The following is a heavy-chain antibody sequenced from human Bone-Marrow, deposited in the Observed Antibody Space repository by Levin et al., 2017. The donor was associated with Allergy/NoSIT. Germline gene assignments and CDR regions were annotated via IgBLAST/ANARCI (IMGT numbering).Heavy chain of an antibody. CDR2: IYPADSDT. Sequence: GGSLRLSCRGSGYSFTNYWIAWVRQMPGKGLEWMGIIYPADSDTRYRSSFQGQVTISADTSVSTAYLQWSSLKASDTAMYYCARLQCSGGRCYTGSSYYFDYWSQGILVTVSS. J-gene: IGHJ4*02. CDR3: ARLQCSGGRCYTGSSYYFDY. V-gene: IGHV5-51*01. CDR1: GYSFTNYW. D-gene: IGHD2-15*01.